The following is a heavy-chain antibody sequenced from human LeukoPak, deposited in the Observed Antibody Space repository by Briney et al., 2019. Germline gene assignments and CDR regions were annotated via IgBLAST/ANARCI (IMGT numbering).Heavy chain of an antibody. D-gene: IGHD7-27*01. J-gene: IGHJ2*01. CDR2: IYYSGST. V-gene: IGHV4-39*07. CDR1: GGSISSSSYY. Sequence: PSETLSLTCTVSGGSISSSSYYWGWIRQPPGKGLEWIGSIYYSGSTYYNPSLKSRVTISVDRSKNRFSLKLSSVTAADTAVYYCARDQLGLWYLDLWGRGTLVTVSS. CDR3: ARDQLGLWYLDL.